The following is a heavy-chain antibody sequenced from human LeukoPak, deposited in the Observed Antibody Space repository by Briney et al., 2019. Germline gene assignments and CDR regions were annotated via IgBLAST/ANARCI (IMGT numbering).Heavy chain of an antibody. D-gene: IGHD3-3*01. J-gene: IGHJ4*02. CDR2: INHSGST. Sequence: PSETLSLTCAVYGGSFSGYYWSWIRQPPGKGLEWIGEINHSGSTNYNPSLKSRVTISVDTSKNQFSLKLSSVTAADTAVYYCARVGGLRFLEWSRQAIDYWGQGTLVTVSS. CDR1: GGSFSGYY. V-gene: IGHV4-34*01. CDR3: ARVGGLRFLEWSRQAIDY.